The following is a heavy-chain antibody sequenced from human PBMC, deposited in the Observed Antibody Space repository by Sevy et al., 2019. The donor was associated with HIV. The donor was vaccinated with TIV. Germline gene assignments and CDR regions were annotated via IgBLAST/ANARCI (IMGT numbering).Heavy chain of an antibody. Sequence: GGSLRLSCTASEFTFTNAWMSWVRQAPGKGLEWVGRIKSKNDGGATDYAAPVKGRFTISRDDSKNTLYLQMNSLKTAEKGKYYCITAAFDDETYCYHDYGMDVWGQGTTVTVSS. CDR3: ITAAFDDETYCYHDYGMDV. D-gene: IGHD2-15*01. CDR2: IKSKNDGGAT. V-gene: IGHV3-15*01. J-gene: IGHJ6*02. CDR1: EFTFTNAW.